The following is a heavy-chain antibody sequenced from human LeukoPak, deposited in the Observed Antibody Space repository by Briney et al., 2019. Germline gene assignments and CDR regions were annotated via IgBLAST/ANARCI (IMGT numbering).Heavy chain of an antibody. J-gene: IGHJ4*02. CDR1: GFTFSSYW. V-gene: IGHV3-74*01. D-gene: IGHD2-2*02. CDR2: LNSDGSST. CDR3: ARELLLRGYCSSTSCYTRRFDY. Sequence: PGGSLRLSCAASGFTFSSYWMHWVRQAPGKRLVGVSRLNSDGSSTSYAASVKGRFTISRDNAKNTLYLQMNSLRTEDTAVYYCARELLLRGYCSSTSCYTRRFDYWSQGTLVTVSS.